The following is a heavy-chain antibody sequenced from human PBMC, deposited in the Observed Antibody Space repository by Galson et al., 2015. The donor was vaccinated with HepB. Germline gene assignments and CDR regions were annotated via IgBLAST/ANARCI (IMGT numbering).Heavy chain of an antibody. CDR2: ISWNSGSI. J-gene: IGHJ4*02. D-gene: IGHD1-14*01. CDR3: AKDMFLSGQKTSSPLDY. Sequence: SLRLSCAASGFTFDDYAMHWVRQAPGKGLEWVSGISWNSGSIGYADSVKGRFTISRDNAKNSLYLQMNSLRAEDTALYYCAKDMFLSGQKTSSPLDYWGQGTLVTVSS. V-gene: IGHV3-9*01. CDR1: GFTFDDYA.